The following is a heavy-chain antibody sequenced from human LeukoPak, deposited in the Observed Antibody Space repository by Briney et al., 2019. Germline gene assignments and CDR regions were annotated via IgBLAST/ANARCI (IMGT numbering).Heavy chain of an antibody. D-gene: IGHD4-23*01. V-gene: IGHV3-7*01. Sequence: WGSLRLSCAVSGFPFSNYWMAWVRQAPGKGLEWVANMKEDGGEINYVDSVKGRFTISRDNAKNSLDLQMNSLRVDDTAVYYCVRDRGYSTFDYWGQGTLVIVSS. CDR1: GFPFSNYW. CDR3: VRDRGYSTFDY. CDR2: MKEDGGEI. J-gene: IGHJ4*02.